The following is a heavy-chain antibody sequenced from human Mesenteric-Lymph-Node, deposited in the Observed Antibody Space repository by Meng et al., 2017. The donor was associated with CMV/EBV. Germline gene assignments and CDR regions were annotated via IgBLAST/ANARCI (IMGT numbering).Heavy chain of an antibody. V-gene: IGHV3-21*01. CDR3: ARYAGFWEYYFDY. J-gene: IGHJ4*02. Sequence: GESLKISCAASGFTFSSYSMNWVRQAPGKGLEWVSSISSSSSYIYYADSVKGRFTISRDNAKNSLYLQMNSLRAEDTAVYYCARYAGFWEYYFDYWGQGTLVTVSS. D-gene: IGHD3-3*01. CDR2: ISSSSSYI. CDR1: GFTFSSYS.